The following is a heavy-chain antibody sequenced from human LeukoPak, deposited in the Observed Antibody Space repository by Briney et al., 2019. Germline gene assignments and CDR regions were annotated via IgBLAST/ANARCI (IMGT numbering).Heavy chain of an antibody. V-gene: IGHV3-15*01. CDR1: GFTFSNAW. D-gene: IGHD3-22*01. CDR3: TAGGYDSSGYRFDY. Sequence: GGSLRLSCAASGFTFSNAWMSWVRQAPGKGLEWVGRIKSKTDGGTTDYAAPVKGRFTISRDDSKNTLYLQMNSLKTEDTAVYYCTAGGYDSSGYRFDYWGQGTLVTVSS. J-gene: IGHJ4*02. CDR2: IKSKTDGGTT.